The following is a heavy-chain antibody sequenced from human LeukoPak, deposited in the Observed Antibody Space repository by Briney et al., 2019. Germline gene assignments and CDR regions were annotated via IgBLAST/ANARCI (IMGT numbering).Heavy chain of an antibody. CDR3: ARRDKYYYGSGRYYYYYGMDV. D-gene: IGHD3-10*01. J-gene: IGHJ6*02. V-gene: IGHV1-18*01. Sequence: ASVKVSCKASGGTFSSYAISWVRQAPGQGLEWMGWISAYNGNTNYAQKLQGRVTMTTDTSTSTAYMELRSLRSDDTAVYYCARRDKYYYGSGRYYYYYGMDVWGQGTTVTVSS. CDR1: GGTFSSYA. CDR2: ISAYNGNT.